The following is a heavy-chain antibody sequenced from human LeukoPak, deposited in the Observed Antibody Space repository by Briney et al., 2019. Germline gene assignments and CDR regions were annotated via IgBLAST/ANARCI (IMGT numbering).Heavy chain of an antibody. CDR3: AKDAGGDYYYYMGV. J-gene: IGHJ6*03. V-gene: IGHV3-9*01. Sequence: AGGSLRLSCAASGFIFDDYAMHWVREAPGKGLEWVSGISWNSNTIGYADSVKGRFTISRDNAKNSLYLQMNSLRPEDTALYYCAKDAGGDYYYYMGVWGKGTTVTISS. D-gene: IGHD1-26*01. CDR1: GFIFDDYA. CDR2: ISWNSNTI.